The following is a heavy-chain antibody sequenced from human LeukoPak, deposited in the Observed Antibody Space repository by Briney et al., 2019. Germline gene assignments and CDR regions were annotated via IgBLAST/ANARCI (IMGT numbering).Heavy chain of an antibody. J-gene: IGHJ4*02. CDR3: ARGPTPGDYYFDY. CDR1: GGSFSGYY. D-gene: IGHD2-21*02. V-gene: IGHV4-34*01. Sequence: SETLSLTCAVYGGSFSGYYWSWIRQPPGKGLEWIGEINHSGSTNYNPSLKSRVTISVDTSKNQFSLKLSSVTAADTAVYYCARGPTPGDYYFDYWGQGTLVTASS. CDR2: INHSGST.